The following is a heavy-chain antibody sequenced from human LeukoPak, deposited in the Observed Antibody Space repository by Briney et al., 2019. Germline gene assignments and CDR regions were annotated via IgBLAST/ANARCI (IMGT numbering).Heavy chain of an antibody. CDR1: GGSISSSSYY. D-gene: IGHD3-16*01. J-gene: IGHJ4*02. CDR3: ARALDDYVRKDYYFDY. CDR2: ISYSGST. V-gene: IGHV4-39*07. Sequence: PSETLSLTCTVSGGSISSSSYYWGWIRQPPGKGLEWIGSISYSGSTYYNPSLKSRVTISVDTSKKQFSLKLSSVTAADTAVYYCARALDDYVRKDYYFDYWGQGTLVTVSS.